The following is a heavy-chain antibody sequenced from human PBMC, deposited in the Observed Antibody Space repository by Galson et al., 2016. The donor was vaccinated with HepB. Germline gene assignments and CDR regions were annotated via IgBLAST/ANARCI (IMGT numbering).Heavy chain of an antibody. Sequence: SLRLSCAASGFSFSTCAMHWVRQAPGKGLEWVAVVSYDGSNKYYADSVKGRFTISRDNSKNTLYLQMNSLRAEDTAVYYCARDLIGGSGSYLVDDFWGQGTLVTVSS. CDR1: GFSFSTCA. D-gene: IGHD3-10*01. CDR3: ARDLIGGSGSYLVDDF. J-gene: IGHJ4*02. V-gene: IGHV3-30-3*01. CDR2: VSYDGSNK.